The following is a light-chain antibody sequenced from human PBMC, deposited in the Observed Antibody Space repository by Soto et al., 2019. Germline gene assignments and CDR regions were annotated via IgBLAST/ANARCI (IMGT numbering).Light chain of an antibody. CDR3: ISYTSKSTWV. CDR2: EVN. V-gene: IGLV2-14*01. J-gene: IGLJ3*02. CDR1: SSDIGGYNY. Sequence: QSALTQPASVSGSPGQSITISCTGTSSDIGGYNYVSWYQQHPDKAPKLMIYEVNNRPSGVSNRFSGSKSGNTASLTISGLQTEDEADYYCISYTSKSTWVFGGGTKVTVL.